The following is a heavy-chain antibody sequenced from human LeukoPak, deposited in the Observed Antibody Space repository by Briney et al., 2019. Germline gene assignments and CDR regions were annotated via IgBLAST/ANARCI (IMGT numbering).Heavy chain of an antibody. J-gene: IGHJ6*02. Sequence: SETLSLTCSVSGDSISSNEWWSWVRQPPGKGLEWIGEVFHSGSTNYNPSLKSRVTISIDKSKNQFSLKLSSVTAADTAVYYCARDPLSASGGYYYYYGMDVWGQGTTVTVSS. CDR2: VFHSGST. CDR3: ARDPLSASGGYYYYYGMDV. V-gene: IGHV4-4*02. CDR1: GDSISSNEW. D-gene: IGHD4-23*01.